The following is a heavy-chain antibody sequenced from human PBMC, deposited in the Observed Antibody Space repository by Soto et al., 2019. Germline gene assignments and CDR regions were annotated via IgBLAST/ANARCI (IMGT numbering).Heavy chain of an antibody. D-gene: IGHD6-13*01. Sequence: QVQLQESGPGLVKPSETLSLTCTVSGGPIINGDSYLNWLRQHPEKGLEWMGYINYRGPTNYNPALKSPILISIATSKNQSSLRLTSVTAADTAVYYCARDAPGAAPYWGQGTLVTVSS. J-gene: IGHJ4*02. V-gene: IGHV4-31*01. CDR1: GGPIINGDSY. CDR2: INYRGPT. CDR3: ARDAPGAAPY.